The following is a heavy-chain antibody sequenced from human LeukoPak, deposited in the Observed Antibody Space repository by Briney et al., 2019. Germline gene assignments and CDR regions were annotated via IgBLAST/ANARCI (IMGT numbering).Heavy chain of an antibody. CDR1: GYTFTSYY. V-gene: IGHV1-2*04. Sequence: GASVKVSCKASGYTFTSYYMHWVRQAPGQGLEWMGWINPNSGGTNYAQKFQGWVTMTRDTSISTAYMELSRLRSDDTAVYYCARARVGATPDYWGQGTLVTVSS. D-gene: IGHD1-26*01. J-gene: IGHJ4*02. CDR3: ARARVGATPDY. CDR2: INPNSGGT.